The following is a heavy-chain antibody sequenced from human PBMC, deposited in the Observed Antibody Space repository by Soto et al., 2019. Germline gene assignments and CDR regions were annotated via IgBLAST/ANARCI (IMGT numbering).Heavy chain of an antibody. D-gene: IGHD2-2*01. CDR2: ISYDGSNK. CDR3: ANIVVVPAALPLDV. CDR1: GFTFCSYA. Sequence: PGWSLRLCCAASGFTFCSYAMHWVRQAPGKGLEWVAVISYDGSNKYYADSAKGRFTISRDNSKNTLYLQMNSLRAEDTAVYYCANIVVVPAALPLDVWGQGTTVTVSS. J-gene: IGHJ6*02. V-gene: IGHV3-30-3*01.